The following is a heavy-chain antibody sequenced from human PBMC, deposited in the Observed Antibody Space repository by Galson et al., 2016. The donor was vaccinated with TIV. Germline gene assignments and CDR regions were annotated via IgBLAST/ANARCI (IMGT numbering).Heavy chain of an antibody. CDR1: GVSISGHY. J-gene: IGHJ6*02. V-gene: IGHV4-59*11. CDR2: IYYNGPT. CDR3: ARERRDYYYGMDV. Sequence: LSLPCTVSGVSISGHYWTWIRQPPGKGLEWIGYIYYNGPTNYSPSLKSRVTFSVDTSKNQVSLKLNSVTAADTAVYYCARERRDYYYGMDVWGQGTTVIVSS.